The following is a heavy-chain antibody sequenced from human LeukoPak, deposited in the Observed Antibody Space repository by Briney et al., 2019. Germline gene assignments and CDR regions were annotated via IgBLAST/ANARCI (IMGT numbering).Heavy chain of an antibody. J-gene: IGHJ5*02. CDR1: GYTFTGYY. CDR3: ARHVRLLTAVTKYGAGWFDP. Sequence: ASVKVSCKTSGYTFTGYYMHWVRQAPGQGLEWMGWINPNSGGTNYAQKFQGRVTMTRDTSISTAYMELSRLRSDDTAVYYCARHVRLLTAVTKYGAGWFDPWGQGTLVSVSS. CDR2: INPNSGGT. V-gene: IGHV1-2*02. D-gene: IGHD4-17*01.